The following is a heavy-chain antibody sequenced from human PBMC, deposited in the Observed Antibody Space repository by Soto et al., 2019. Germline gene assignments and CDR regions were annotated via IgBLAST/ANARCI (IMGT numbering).Heavy chain of an antibody. V-gene: IGHV3-30*04. CDR1: GFTFSFYA. CDR2: ISYNGRNK. D-gene: IGHD3-16*01. J-gene: IGHJ4*02. Sequence: QVQLVESGGDVVQPGRSLRLSCAASGFTFSFYAMHWVRQAPGKGLEWVAVISYNGRNKHYVDSVKGRFTISRDNSQDTLYLQMDSLRPADPAVYYCARQAKIGDRSQFYFDSWGQGTLVTVSS. CDR3: ARQAKIGDRSQFYFDS.